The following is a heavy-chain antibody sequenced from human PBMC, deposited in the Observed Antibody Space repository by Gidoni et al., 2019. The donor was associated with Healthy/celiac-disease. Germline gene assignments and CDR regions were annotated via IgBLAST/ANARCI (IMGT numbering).Heavy chain of an antibody. CDR1: GFTFSRYD. CDR2: IGTAGDT. Sequence: EVQLVESGGGLVQPGGSLRLSCAASGFTFSRYDMHWVRQATGKGLEWVSAIGTAGDTYYPGSVKGRFTISRENAKNSLYLQMNSLRAGDTAVYYCARALYRRWLQFPAGYYYYGMDVWGQGTTVTVSS. J-gene: IGHJ6*02. D-gene: IGHD5-12*01. CDR3: ARALYRRWLQFPAGYYYYGMDV. V-gene: IGHV3-13*04.